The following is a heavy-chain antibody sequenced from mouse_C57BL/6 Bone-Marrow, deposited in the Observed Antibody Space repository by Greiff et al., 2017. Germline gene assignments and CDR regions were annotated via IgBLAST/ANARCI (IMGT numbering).Heavy chain of an antibody. V-gene: IGHV1-72*01. Sequence: QVHVKQSGAELVKPGASVKLSCKASGYTFTSYWMHWVKQRPGRGLEWIGRIDPNSGGTKYNEKFKSKATLTVDKPSSTAYMQLSSLTSEDSAVYYCARRPVVAGYYYAMDYWGQGTAVTVSS. CDR2: IDPNSGGT. CDR1: GYTFTSYW. D-gene: IGHD1-1*01. J-gene: IGHJ4*01. CDR3: ARRPVVAGYYYAMDY.